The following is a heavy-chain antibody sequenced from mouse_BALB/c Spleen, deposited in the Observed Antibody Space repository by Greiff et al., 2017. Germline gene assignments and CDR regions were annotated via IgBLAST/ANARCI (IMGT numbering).Heavy chain of an antibody. CDR1: GFTFSSYA. V-gene: IGHV5-6-5*01. J-gene: IGHJ2*01. CDR3: ARAKTYGNYAFDY. Sequence: DVKLVESGGGLVKPGGSLKLSCAASGFTFSSYAMSWVRQTPEKRLEWVASISSGGSTYYPDSVKGRFTISRDNARNILYLQMSSLRSEDTAMYYCARAKTYGNYAFDYWGQGTTLTVAS. CDR2: ISSGGST. D-gene: IGHD2-1*01.